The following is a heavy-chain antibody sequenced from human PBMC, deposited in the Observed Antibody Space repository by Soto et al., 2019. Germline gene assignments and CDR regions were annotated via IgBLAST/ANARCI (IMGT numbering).Heavy chain of an antibody. CDR2: IYYSGRT. V-gene: IGHV4-31*03. Sequence: QVQLQESGPGLVKPSQTLSLTCTVSGGSISSGGYYWSWIRQHPGKGLEWIGNIYYSGRTYYNPSLTRRVTXPXDXSKNQFSLKVSSVTGADTAVYYCARVFSDSSSFFDPWGQGTLVTVSS. CDR3: ARVFSDSSSFFDP. CDR1: GGSISSGGYY. J-gene: IGHJ5*02. D-gene: IGHD6-13*01.